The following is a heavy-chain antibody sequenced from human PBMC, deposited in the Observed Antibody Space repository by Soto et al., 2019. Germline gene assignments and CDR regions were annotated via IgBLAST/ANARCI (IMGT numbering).Heavy chain of an antibody. J-gene: IGHJ6*02. D-gene: IGHD6-6*01. CDR3: AKEGSSSSGKLYYYYGMDV. V-gene: IGHV3-23*01. Sequence: GGSLRLSCAASGFTFSSYAMIWVRQAPGKGLEWVSAISGSGGSTYYADSVKGRFTISRDNSKNTLYLQMNSLRAEDTAVYYCAKEGSSSSGKLYYYYGMDVWGQGTTVTVSS. CDR1: GFTFSSYA. CDR2: ISGSGGST.